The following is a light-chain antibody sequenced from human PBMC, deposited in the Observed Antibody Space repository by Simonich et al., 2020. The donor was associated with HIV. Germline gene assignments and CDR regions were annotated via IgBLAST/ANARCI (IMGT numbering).Light chain of an antibody. CDR1: SSDVGSYNY. CDR2: DVS. V-gene: IGLV2-14*01. J-gene: IGLJ3*02. Sequence: QSALTQPASVSGSPGQSITISCTGTSSDVGSYNYVSWYQQHPGKAPKLMIFDVSKRPSGFSNRFSGSKSGNTASLTISGLQAEDEADYYCCSYTTTSTWVFGGGTKLTVL. CDR3: CSYTTTSTWV.